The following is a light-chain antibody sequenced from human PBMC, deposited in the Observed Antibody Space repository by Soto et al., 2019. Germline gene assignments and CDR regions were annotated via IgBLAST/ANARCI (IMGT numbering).Light chain of an antibody. CDR2: EVS. J-gene: IGLJ1*01. Sequence: QSVLTQPASVSGSPGQSITISCTGTSSDVGGYKYVSWYQQHPGKAPKLMIYEVSNRPSGVSNRFSGSKSGNTASLTISGLQVEDEADYYCSSYTSSSSFVFGTGTKATVL. CDR1: SSDVGGYKY. V-gene: IGLV2-14*01. CDR3: SSYTSSSSFV.